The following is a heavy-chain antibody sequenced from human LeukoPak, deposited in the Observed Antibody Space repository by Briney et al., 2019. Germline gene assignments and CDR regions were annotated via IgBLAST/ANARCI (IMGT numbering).Heavy chain of an antibody. J-gene: IGHJ4*02. V-gene: IGHV3-23*01. CDR3: AIHQGYSDY. Sequence: GGSLRLSCAASGFTFSSYAMSWVRQAPGKGLEWVSAISGSGGSSYYTDSVKGRFTISRDTSKTTLYLQMNSLRAEDTAVFYCAIHQGYSDYWGQGTLVTVSS. D-gene: IGHD6-13*01. CDR2: ISGSGGSS. CDR1: GFTFSSYA.